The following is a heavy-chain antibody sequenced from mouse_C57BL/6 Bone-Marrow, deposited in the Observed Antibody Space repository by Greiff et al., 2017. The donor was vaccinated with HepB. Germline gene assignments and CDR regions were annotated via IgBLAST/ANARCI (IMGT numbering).Heavy chain of an antibody. Sequence: EVNVVESGGDLVKPGGSLKLSCAASGFTFSSYGMSWVRQTPDKRLEWVATISSGGSYTYYPDSVKGRFTISRDNAKNTLYLQMSSLKSEDTAMYYCARKGCPWYFDVWGTGTTVTVSS. J-gene: IGHJ1*03. V-gene: IGHV5-6*01. CDR1: GFTFSSYG. CDR3: ARKGCPWYFDV. CDR2: ISSGGSYT.